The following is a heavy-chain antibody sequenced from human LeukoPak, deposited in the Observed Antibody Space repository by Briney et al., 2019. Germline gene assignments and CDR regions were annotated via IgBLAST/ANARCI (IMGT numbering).Heavy chain of an antibody. J-gene: IGHJ5*02. D-gene: IGHD3-3*01. Sequence: SVKVSCKASGGTLSSYAISWVRQAPGQGLEWMGGIIPIFGTANYAQKFQGRVTITADESTSTAYMGLSSLRSEDTAVYYWARVVKFWSGMELDLTRNWFDPWGQGTLVTVSS. CDR3: ARVVKFWSGMELDLTRNWFDP. CDR1: GGTLSSYA. V-gene: IGHV1-69*13. CDR2: IIPIFGTA.